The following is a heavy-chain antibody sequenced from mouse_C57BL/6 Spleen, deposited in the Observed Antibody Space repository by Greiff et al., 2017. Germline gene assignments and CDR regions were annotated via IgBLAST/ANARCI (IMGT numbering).Heavy chain of an antibody. CDR2: ISYDGSN. J-gene: IGHJ4*01. Sequence: EVHLVESGPGLVKPSQSLSLTCSVTGYSITSGYYWNWIRQFPGNKLEWMGYISYDGSNNYNPSLKNRISITRDTSKNQFFLKLNSVTTEDTATYYCARDLITTVVDYYAMDYWGQGTSVTVSS. CDR1: GYSITSGYY. V-gene: IGHV3-6*01. CDR3: ARDLITTVVDYYAMDY. D-gene: IGHD1-1*01.